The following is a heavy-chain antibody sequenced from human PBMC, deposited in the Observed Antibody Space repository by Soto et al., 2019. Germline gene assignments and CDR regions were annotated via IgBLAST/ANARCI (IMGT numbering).Heavy chain of an antibody. J-gene: IGHJ4*02. D-gene: IGHD3-16*01. Sequence: EVQLVESGGGLVQPGRSLRLFCAASGFTFDDYAMHWVRQAPGKGLEWVSGISWNSGSIGYADSVKGRFTISRDNAKNSLYLQMNSLRAEDTALYYCAKDIQLGADYIWGSLDYLGQGTLVTVSS. CDR3: AKDIQLGADYIWGSLDY. CDR2: ISWNSGSI. V-gene: IGHV3-9*01. CDR1: GFTFDDYA.